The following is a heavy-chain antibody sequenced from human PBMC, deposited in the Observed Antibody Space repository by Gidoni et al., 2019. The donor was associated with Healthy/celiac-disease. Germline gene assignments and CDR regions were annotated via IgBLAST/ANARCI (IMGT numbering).Heavy chain of an antibody. Sequence: QLQLVQSGAEVKKHGGSVKVSRKASGYTFTSYGISWVRQAPGQGLERMGWISPYNGTTNYAQKLQGRVTMTTDTSTSTAYMELRSLRSDDTAVYYCARSGEQHLHVPVDYWGQGTLVTVSS. CDR1: GYTFTSYG. J-gene: IGHJ4*02. V-gene: IGHV1-18*04. CDR2: ISPYNGTT. CDR3: ARSGEQHLHVPVDY. D-gene: IGHD6-13*01.